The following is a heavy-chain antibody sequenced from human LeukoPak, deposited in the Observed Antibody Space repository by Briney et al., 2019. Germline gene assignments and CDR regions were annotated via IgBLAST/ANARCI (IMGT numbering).Heavy chain of an antibody. V-gene: IGHV3-73*01. Sequence: GGSLRLSCAASGFTFSGSAMHWARQASGKGLEWVGRVRSKANSYATAYAASVKGRFTISRDDSKNTAYLQMNSLKTEDTAVYYCAVAGQGYFQHWGQGTLVTVSS. D-gene: IGHD6-19*01. J-gene: IGHJ1*01. CDR2: VRSKANSYAT. CDR1: GFTFSGSA. CDR3: AVAGQGYFQH.